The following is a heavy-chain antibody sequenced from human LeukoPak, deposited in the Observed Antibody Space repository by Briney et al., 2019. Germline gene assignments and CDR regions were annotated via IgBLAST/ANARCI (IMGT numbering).Heavy chain of an antibody. V-gene: IGHV5-51*01. J-gene: IGHJ4*02. CDR2: IYPGDSDI. D-gene: IGHD3-10*01. Sequence: GESLQISCKGSGFIFINYWIGWVRQLPGRGLEWMGIIYPGDSDIRYSPSFQGQVTISADKSVSTAYLQWSSLKASDTAMYYCVTGGSGSFYNPFDYWGQGTLVTVSS. CDR1: GFIFINYW. CDR3: VTGGSGSFYNPFDY.